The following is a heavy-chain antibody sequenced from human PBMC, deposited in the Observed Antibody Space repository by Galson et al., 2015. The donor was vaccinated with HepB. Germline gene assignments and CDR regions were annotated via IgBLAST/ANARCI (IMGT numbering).Heavy chain of an antibody. CDR2: IIPILGIA. CDR1: GGTFSSYA. J-gene: IGHJ5*02. Sequence: SCKASGGTFSSYAISWVRQAPGQGLEWMGRIIPILGIANYAQKFQGRVTITADKSTSTAYMELSSLRSEDTAVYYCAREGGAVAGWFDPWGQGTLVTVSS. V-gene: IGHV1-69*04. CDR3: AREGGAVAGWFDP. D-gene: IGHD6-19*01.